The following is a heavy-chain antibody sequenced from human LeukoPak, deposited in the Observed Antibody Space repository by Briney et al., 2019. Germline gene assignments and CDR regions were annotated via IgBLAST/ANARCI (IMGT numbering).Heavy chain of an antibody. CDR2: IKGDEMTT. V-gene: IGHV3-74*01. J-gene: IGHJ4*02. D-gene: IGHD3-10*02. CDR1: GFSFGSEA. CDR3: ARGGLFAYYFDY. Sequence: GGSLRLSCVVSGFSFGSEAMSWVRQAPGGGLEWVSRIKGDEMTTNYADSVEGRFTISRDNAKNTVYLEMNSLRAEDTAVYYCARGGLFAYYFDYWGQGTLVTVSS.